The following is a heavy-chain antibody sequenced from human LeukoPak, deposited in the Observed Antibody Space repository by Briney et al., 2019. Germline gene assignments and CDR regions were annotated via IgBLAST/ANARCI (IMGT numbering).Heavy chain of an antibody. CDR3: AREHPAVAGTYYYYYGMDV. CDR2: IYYSGST. D-gene: IGHD6-19*01. CDR1: GGSISSYY. J-gene: IGHJ6*02. Sequence: SETLSLTRTVSGGSISSYYWSWIRQPPGKGLEWIGYIYYSGSTNYNPSLKSRVTISVDTSKNQFSLKLSSVTAADTAVYYCAREHPAVAGTYYYYYGMDVWGQGTTVTVSS. V-gene: IGHV4-59*01.